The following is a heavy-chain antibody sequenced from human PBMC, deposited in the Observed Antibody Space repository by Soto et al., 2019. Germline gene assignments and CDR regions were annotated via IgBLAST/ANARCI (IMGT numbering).Heavy chain of an antibody. V-gene: IGHV1-69*01. D-gene: IGHD1-26*01. Sequence: QLQLVQSGAEVREPGSSVKVSCKASGGTFSSDTVIWLRQAPGQGLEWMGGITPTLNIAKYAEKFQGRFTITADESTSTVNMHLSSLRSEDTAVYFCARGYYSGSNPSPFDYWGQGTLVAVSS. CDR1: GGTFSSDT. CDR3: ARGYYSGSNPSPFDY. CDR2: ITPTLNIA. J-gene: IGHJ4*02.